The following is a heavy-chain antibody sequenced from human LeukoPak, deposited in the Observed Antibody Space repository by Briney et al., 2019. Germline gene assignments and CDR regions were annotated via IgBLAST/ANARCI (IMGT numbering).Heavy chain of an antibody. J-gene: IGHJ6*04. D-gene: IGHD2-15*01. CDR2: IYNSGST. Sequence: SETPSLTCTVSGGSISSGGYYWSWIRQHPGKGLEWIGYIYNSGSTYYNPSLKSRVTISVDTSKNQFSLKLSSVTAADTAVYYCARACGGGSCYYYYGMDVWGKGTTVTVSS. V-gene: IGHV4-31*03. CDR3: ARACGGGSCYYYYGMDV. CDR1: GGSISSGGYY.